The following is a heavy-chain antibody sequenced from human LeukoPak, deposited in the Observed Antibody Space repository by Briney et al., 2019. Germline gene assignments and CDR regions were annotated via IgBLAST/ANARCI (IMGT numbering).Heavy chain of an antibody. J-gene: IGHJ3*01. CDR2: ICPDGTVT. D-gene: IGHD5-12*01. CDR3: ARAFRGYDNDAFDF. V-gene: IGHV3-74*01. CDR1: GFTFSTYC. Sequence: GGSLRLSCAASGFTFSTYCMHWVRQAPGKGPMWVSRICPDGTVTNYADSVKARFIISRDNARNTVYLQMNSLRVEDTAVYYCARAFRGYDNDAFDFWGQGTMVTVSS.